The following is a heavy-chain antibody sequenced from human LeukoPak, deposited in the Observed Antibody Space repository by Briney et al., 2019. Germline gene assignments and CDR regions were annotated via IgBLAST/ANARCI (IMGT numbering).Heavy chain of an antibody. V-gene: IGHV3-53*01. CDR1: GFTVSSNY. CDR2: IYSGGST. CDR3: ARAVGATTRPSYYYYYYMDV. J-gene: IGHJ6*03. Sequence: GGSLRLSYAASGFTVSSNYMSWVRQAPGKGLEWVSVIYSGGSTYYADSVKGRFTISRDNSKNTLYLQMSSLRAEDTAVYYCARAVGATTRPSYYYYYYMDVWGKGTTVTISS. D-gene: IGHD1-26*01.